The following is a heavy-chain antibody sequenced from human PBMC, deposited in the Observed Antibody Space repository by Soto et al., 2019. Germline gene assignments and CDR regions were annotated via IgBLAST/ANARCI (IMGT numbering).Heavy chain of an antibody. D-gene: IGHD3-10*01. J-gene: IGHJ4*02. CDR3: AGGVATYGSRYLGS. Sequence: SETLSLTCTVSGCPVRGYYWTWIRQPPGKGLEWIGDIDYTGRTKYNAYLKGRVAILVVSSENQFFLELSSVTAADSAVFYCAGGVATYGSRYLGSWVQVSLDTVS. CDR1: GCPVRGYY. V-gene: IGHV4-59*02. CDR2: IDYTGRT.